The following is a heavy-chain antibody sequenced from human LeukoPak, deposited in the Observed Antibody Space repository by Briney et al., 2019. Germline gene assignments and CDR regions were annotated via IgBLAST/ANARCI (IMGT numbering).Heavy chain of an antibody. D-gene: IGHD6-19*01. J-gene: IGHJ5*02. Sequence: SETLSLTCTVSGYSITTGYYWAWIRQPPGKGPEWIGSMYHNSGATFYSPSLKSRVTISVDTSKNQLSLKLSSVTAADTAVYYCAREDGSGWPRYNWFDPWGQGTLVTVSS. CDR1: GYSITTGYY. CDR3: AREDGSGWPRYNWFDP. CDR2: MYHNSGAT. V-gene: IGHV4-38-2*02.